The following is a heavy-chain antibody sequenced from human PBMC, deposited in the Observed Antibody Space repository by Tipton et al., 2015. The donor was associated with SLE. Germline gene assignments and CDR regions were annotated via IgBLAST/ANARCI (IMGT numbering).Heavy chain of an antibody. J-gene: IGHJ1*01. D-gene: IGHD6-13*01. Sequence: SLRLSCAASGFTFSSYGMHWVRQAPGKGLEWVAFIRYDGSNKYYADSVKGRFTISRDNSKNTLYLQMNSLRAEDTAVYYCAKAPYSSSWYEYFQHWGQGTLVTVSS. CDR3: AKAPYSSSWYEYFQH. CDR1: GFTFSSYG. CDR2: IRYDGSNK. V-gene: IGHV3-30*02.